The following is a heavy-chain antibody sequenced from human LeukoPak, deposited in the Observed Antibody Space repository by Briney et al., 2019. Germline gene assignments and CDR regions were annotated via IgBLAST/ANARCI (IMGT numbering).Heavy chain of an antibody. CDR1: GFTFSSYS. CDR3: ARHGTITMVRGRLRYYYMDV. V-gene: IGHV3-48*01. Sequence: GGSLRLSCAASGFTFSSYSMNWVRQAPGKGLEWVSYISSSSSTVYYADPVKGRFTISRDNAKNSLYLQMNSLRAEDTAVYYCARHGTITMVRGRLRYYYMDVWGKGATVTISS. CDR2: ISSSSSTV. D-gene: IGHD3-10*01. J-gene: IGHJ6*03.